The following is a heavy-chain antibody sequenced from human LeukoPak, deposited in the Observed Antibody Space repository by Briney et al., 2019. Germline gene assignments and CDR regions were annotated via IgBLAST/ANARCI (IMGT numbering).Heavy chain of an antibody. J-gene: IGHJ5*02. Sequence: SETLSLTCTVSGGSISSYYWSWIRQPPGKGLEWIGYIYYSGSTNYNPSLKSRVTISVDTSKNQFSLKLSSVTAADTAVYYCARVAGPVETATNWFDPWGQGTLVTVSS. D-gene: IGHD5-18*01. V-gene: IGHV4-59*01. CDR1: GGSISSYY. CDR2: IYYSGST. CDR3: ARVAGPVETATNWFDP.